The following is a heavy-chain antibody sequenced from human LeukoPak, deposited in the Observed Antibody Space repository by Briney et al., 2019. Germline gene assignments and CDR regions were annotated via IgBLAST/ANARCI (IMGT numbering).Heavy chain of an antibody. Sequence: GGSLRLSCATSGFTFSSHWMNCVRQAPGKALEWVAHISQDGSEKYYVDSVKGRFTISRDNAKNSLFLRMHSLRAEDTAVYYCSSDSYRALEYWGQGTLVTVSS. J-gene: IGHJ4*02. CDR3: SSDSYRALEY. CDR2: ISQDGSEK. V-gene: IGHV3-7*01. CDR1: GFTFSSHW. D-gene: IGHD1-14*01.